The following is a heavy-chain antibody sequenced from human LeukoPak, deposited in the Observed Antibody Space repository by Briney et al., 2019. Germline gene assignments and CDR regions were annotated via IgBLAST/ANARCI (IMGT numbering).Heavy chain of an antibody. CDR1: GFTFSSYW. D-gene: IGHD3-10*01. Sequence: GGSLRLSCAASGFTFSSYWMSWVRQAPGKGREWVAYIKQAGSEKFYVDSVKGRFTIFSDNAKKPLYLQMNSLTAEDTTVYYCAKLDNGSGSVDYGGQAPLVTASS. J-gene: IGHJ4*02. CDR3: AKLDNGSGSVDY. CDR2: IKQAGSEK. V-gene: IGHV3-7*01.